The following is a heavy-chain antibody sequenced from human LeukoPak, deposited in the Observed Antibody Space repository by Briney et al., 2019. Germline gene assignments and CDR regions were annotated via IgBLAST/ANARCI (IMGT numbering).Heavy chain of an antibody. V-gene: IGHV1-69*13. Sequence: SVKVSCKASGGTFSSYAISWVRQAPGQGLEWMGGIIPISGTANYAQKFQGRVTITADESTSTAYMELSSLRSEDTAVYYCASGGYATHYATRLDYWGQGTLVTVSS. CDR3: ASGGYATHYATRLDY. CDR1: GGTFSSYA. J-gene: IGHJ4*02. D-gene: IGHD5-12*01. CDR2: IIPISGTA.